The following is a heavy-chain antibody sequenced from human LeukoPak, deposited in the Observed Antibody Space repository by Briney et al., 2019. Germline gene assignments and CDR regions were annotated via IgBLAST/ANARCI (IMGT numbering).Heavy chain of an antibody. CDR1: GFTFINAW. Sequence: GGSLRLSCAASGFTFINAWMNWVRQAPGKGLEWVGRIKSMSDGGTIDYAAPVRGRFTISTDDSKDTLYLQMNSLRAEDTAVYYCAKDLWFGEPCNFDYWGQGTLVTVSS. J-gene: IGHJ4*02. CDR2: IKSMSDGGTI. CDR3: AKDLWFGEPCNFDY. D-gene: IGHD3-10*01. V-gene: IGHV3-15*01.